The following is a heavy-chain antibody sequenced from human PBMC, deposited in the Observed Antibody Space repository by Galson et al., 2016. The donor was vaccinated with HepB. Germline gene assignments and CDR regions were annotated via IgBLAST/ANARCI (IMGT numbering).Heavy chain of an antibody. Sequence: QSGAEVKKPGESLRISCKGSGYSFTDYWIGWVRQMPGKGLEWMGIIYPGDSHTRYSPSFQGQVTISADKSISTAYLQWSSLKASDTAIYYCARRLTHDSKMWDIDYWGQGTLGTFSS. J-gene: IGHJ4*02. V-gene: IGHV5-51*01. CDR2: IYPGDSHT. CDR3: ARRLTHDSKMWDIDY. D-gene: IGHD1-26*01. CDR1: GYSFTDYW.